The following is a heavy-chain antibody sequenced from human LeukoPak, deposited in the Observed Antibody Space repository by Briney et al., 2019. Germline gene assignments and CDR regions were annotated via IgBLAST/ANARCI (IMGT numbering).Heavy chain of an antibody. CDR1: GFTFSSYA. J-gene: IGHJ4*02. Sequence: PGGSLRLSCAASGFTFSSYATSWVRQAPGKGLEWVSAISGSGGSTYYADSVKGRFTISRDNSKNTLYLQMNSLRAEDTAVYYCAKWDYYDSSGEDYFDYWGQGTLVTVSS. CDR3: AKWDYYDSSGEDYFDY. D-gene: IGHD3-22*01. CDR2: ISGSGGST. V-gene: IGHV3-23*01.